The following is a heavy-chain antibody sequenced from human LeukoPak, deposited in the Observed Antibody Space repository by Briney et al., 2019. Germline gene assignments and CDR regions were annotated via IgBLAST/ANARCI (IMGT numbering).Heavy chain of an antibody. CDR3: ARDAAAASHYYYYYMDV. CDR1: GGSISSGSYY. Sequence: NPSETLSLTCTVSGGSISSGSYYWSWIRQPAGKGLEWIGRIYTSGSTNYNPSLKSRVTISVDTSKNQFSLKLSSVTAADTAVYYCARDAAAASHYYYYYMDVWGKGTTVTVSS. CDR2: IYTSGST. J-gene: IGHJ6*03. V-gene: IGHV4-61*02. D-gene: IGHD6-13*01.